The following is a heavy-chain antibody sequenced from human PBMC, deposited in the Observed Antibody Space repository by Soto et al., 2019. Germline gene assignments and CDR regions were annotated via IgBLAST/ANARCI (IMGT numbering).Heavy chain of an antibody. CDR1: GLTFRSYW. CDR2: INTDGSVA. D-gene: IGHD3-16*01. Sequence: EVQLVESGGGLVQPGESLRLSCAASGLTFRSYWMHWVRQAPGKGLVWVSRINTDGSVAMYVDSVKGRFTISRDNAKNNLFRHTNSLRAEDTAVYYCVRVMQLWRLDSWGHGTLVTVPS. V-gene: IGHV3-74*03. CDR3: VRVMQLWRLDS. J-gene: IGHJ5*01.